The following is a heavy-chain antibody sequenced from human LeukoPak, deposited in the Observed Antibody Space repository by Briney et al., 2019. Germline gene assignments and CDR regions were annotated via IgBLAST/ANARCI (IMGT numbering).Heavy chain of an antibody. CDR1: GFSLSTSGVG. CDR2: IYWNDDK. Sequence: SGPTLVKPTQTLTLTCTFSGFSLSTSGVGVGWIRQPPVKALEWLALIYWNDDKSYSPSLKSRLTITKDTSKNQVVLTMTNMDTVDTATYYCARGIGYCSGGSCLALGYWGQGTLVTVSS. CDR3: ARGIGYCSGGSCLALGY. V-gene: IGHV2-5*01. D-gene: IGHD2-15*01. J-gene: IGHJ4*02.